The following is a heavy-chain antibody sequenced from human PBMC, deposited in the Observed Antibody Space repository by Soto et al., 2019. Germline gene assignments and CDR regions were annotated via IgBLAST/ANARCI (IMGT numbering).Heavy chain of an antibody. CDR3: AREYGGNSGTFDY. CDR2: INHSGST. V-gene: IGHV4-34*01. CDR1: GDSISNNY. Sequence: SETLSLTCXVSGDSISNNYWSWIRQPPGKGLEWIGEINHSGSTNYNPSLKSRVTISVDTSKNQFSLKLSSVTAADTAVYYCAREYGGNSGTFDYWGQGTLVTVSS. J-gene: IGHJ4*02. D-gene: IGHD2-21*02.